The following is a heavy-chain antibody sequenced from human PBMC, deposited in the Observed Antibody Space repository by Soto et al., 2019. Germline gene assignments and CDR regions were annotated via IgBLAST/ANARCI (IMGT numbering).Heavy chain of an antibody. D-gene: IGHD6-13*01. V-gene: IGHV1-69*13. CDR2: IIPIFGTA. Sequence: SVKVSCKASGGTFSSYAISWVRQAPGQGLEWMGGIIPIFGTANYAQKFQGRVTITADESTSTAYMELSSLRSEDTAVYYCARDVIAAAGPSGGMDVWGQGTTVTVSS. CDR1: GGTFSSYA. J-gene: IGHJ6*02. CDR3: ARDVIAAAGPSGGMDV.